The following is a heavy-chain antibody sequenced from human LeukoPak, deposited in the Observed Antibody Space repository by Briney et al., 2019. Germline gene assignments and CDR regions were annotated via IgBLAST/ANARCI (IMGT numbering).Heavy chain of an antibody. CDR2: IYSSGTT. D-gene: IGHD2-21*02. CDR1: GASFNRYY. Sequence: SETLPLTCTVSGASFNRYYWSWIRKAAGKGLEWIGRIYSSGTTNYNPSLESRVTMSIDTSKNQLSLKVTSVTAADTAVYYCARGPYCGGDCYFDDWGQGTLVTVSS. V-gene: IGHV4-4*07. J-gene: IGHJ4*02. CDR3: ARGPYCGGDCYFDD.